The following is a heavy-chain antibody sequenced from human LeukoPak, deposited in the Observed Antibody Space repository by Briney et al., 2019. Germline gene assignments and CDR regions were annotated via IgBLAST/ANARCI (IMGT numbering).Heavy chain of an antibody. CDR3: ARGYSSSWYLD. D-gene: IGHD6-13*01. V-gene: IGHV3-66*01. CDR2: LYTAGVT. J-gene: IGHJ4*02. CDR1: GFTVNTFY. Sequence: GGSLRLSCAASGFTVNTFYMSWVRQAPGKGLEWVSVLYTAGVTYYAASVQGRFTISRDNAKKSLSLQMNSLRADDTAVYYCARGYSSSWYLDWGQGTLVTVSS.